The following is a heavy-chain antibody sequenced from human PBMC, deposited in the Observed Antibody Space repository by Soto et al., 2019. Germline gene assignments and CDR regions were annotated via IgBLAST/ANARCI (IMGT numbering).Heavy chain of an antibody. V-gene: IGHV1-69*13. CDR1: GGTFSSYA. J-gene: IGHJ3*02. D-gene: IGHD2-2*03. CDR3: ASLPGYCSSTSCYRDAFDI. Sequence: GASVKVSCKASGGTFSSYAISWVRQAPGQGLEWMGGIIPIFGTANYAQKFQGRVTITADESTSTAYMELSSLRSEDTAVYYCASLPGYCSSTSCYRDAFDIWGQGTMVTVS. CDR2: IIPIFGTA.